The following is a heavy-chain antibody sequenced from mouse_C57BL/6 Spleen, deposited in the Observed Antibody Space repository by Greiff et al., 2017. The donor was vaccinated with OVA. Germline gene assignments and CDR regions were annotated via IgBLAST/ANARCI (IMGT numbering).Heavy chain of an antibody. Sequence: EVKLVESGGGLVQPKGSLKLSCAASGFSFNTYAMNWVRQAPGKGLEWVARIRSKSNNYATYYADSVKDRFTISRDDSESMLYLQMNNLKTEDTAMYYCVRHNPYDYDGGYFDYWGQGTTLTVSS. CDR2: IRSKSNNYAT. CDR1: GFSFNTYA. D-gene: IGHD2-4*01. J-gene: IGHJ2*01. V-gene: IGHV10-1*01. CDR3: VRHNPYDYDGGYFDY.